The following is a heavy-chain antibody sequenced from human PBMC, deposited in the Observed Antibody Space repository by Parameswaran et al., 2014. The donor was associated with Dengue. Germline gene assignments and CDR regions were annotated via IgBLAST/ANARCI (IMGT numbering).Heavy chain of an antibody. CDR3: VGAPKDSSDYWSSPFDY. J-gene: IGHJ4*02. Sequence: WIRQPPGKGLEWIGSIYPSGSSYYNPYLESRLTTSIDTSKNQLSLKLNSVTAADTAVYYCVGAPKDSSDYWSSPFDYWGQGTLVTVSS. CDR2: IYPSGSS. V-gene: IGHV4-39*01. D-gene: IGHD4-11*01.